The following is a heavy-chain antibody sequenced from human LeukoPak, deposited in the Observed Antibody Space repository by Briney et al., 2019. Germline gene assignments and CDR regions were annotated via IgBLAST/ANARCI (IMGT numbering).Heavy chain of an antibody. CDR3: VGVKGSYFDY. Sequence: GGSLRLSCAASGFPLNSYSINWVRQAPGKGLEWVSYISSSGSAIYYVDSVKGRFTVSRDNAKNSLFLQMNSPRAEDTAVYYYVGVKGSYFDYWGQGALVTVSS. CDR2: ISSSGSAI. J-gene: IGHJ4*02. D-gene: IGHD2-15*01. V-gene: IGHV3-48*01. CDR1: GFPLNSYS.